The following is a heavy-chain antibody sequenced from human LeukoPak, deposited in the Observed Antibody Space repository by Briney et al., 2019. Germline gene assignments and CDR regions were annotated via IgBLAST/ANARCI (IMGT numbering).Heavy chain of an antibody. D-gene: IGHD3-10*01. CDR1: GFTFSSYA. J-gene: IGHJ4*02. Sequence: GGSLRLSCAASGFTFSSYAMSWVRQAPGKGLEWVANIKQDGSEKNYVDSVKDRFTISRDNTKNSLYLQMNSLRAEDTAVYYCARDGYYGSGSPQNYWGQGTLVTVSS. CDR2: IKQDGSEK. V-gene: IGHV3-7*01. CDR3: ARDGYYGSGSPQNY.